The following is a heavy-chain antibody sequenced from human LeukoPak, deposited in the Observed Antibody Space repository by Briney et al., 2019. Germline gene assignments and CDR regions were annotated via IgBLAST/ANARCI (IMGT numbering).Heavy chain of an antibody. V-gene: IGHV3-74*03. D-gene: IGHD2-15*01. CDR3: VREGAYCSGASCYFDY. Sequence: GGSLRLSCAASGFTFSRYWMHWVRQAPGKGLMWVSRINPDGSTTLYADSVKGRFTISRDNAKNSLYLQMSSLRAEDTAVYYCVREGAYCSGASCYFDYWGQGTLVTVSS. CDR2: INPDGSTT. J-gene: IGHJ4*02. CDR1: GFTFSRYW.